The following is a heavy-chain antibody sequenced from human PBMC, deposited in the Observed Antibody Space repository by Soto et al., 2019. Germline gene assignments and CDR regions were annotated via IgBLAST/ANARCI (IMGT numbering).Heavy chain of an antibody. CDR2: IDWNDDK. CDR1: GFSLRTTGVG. J-gene: IGHJ4*02. Sequence: QITLKESGPTLVKPTQTLTLTCSFSGFSLRTTGVGVGWIRQPPGKALEWLALIDWNDDKRYSPSLKNSFTITKATSKNQVVLTMTNMDRVDTATYYCIHGTDYFAYWGQGVLVTVSS. V-gene: IGHV2-5*01. CDR3: IHGTDYFAY.